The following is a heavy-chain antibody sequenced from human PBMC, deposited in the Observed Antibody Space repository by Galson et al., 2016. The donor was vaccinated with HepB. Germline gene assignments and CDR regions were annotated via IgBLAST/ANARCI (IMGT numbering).Heavy chain of an antibody. CDR1: GGSISSSTFY. Sequence: SETLSLTCTVSGGSISSSTFYWGWVRQPPGKGLEWIGSIYYSGSTYYNPSLKSRATISADTSKRQFSLKLSSVTAADTAVYYCARHRAWYYGSSGQVDPWGQGTLVTVSS. J-gene: IGHJ5*02. CDR3: ARHRAWYYGSSGQVDP. CDR2: IYYSGST. D-gene: IGHD3-22*01. V-gene: IGHV4-39*01.